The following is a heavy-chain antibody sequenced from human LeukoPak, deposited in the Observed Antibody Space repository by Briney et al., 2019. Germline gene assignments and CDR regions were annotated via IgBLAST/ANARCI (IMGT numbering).Heavy chain of an antibody. CDR3: AITRYGGGDRDDY. CDR2: INHSGST. D-gene: IGHD2-21*02. J-gene: IGHJ4*02. V-gene: IGHV4-34*01. CDR1: GGSFSSYY. Sequence: SETLSLTCAVYGGSFSSYYWSWIRQPPGKGLEWIGEINHSGSTNYNPSLKSRVTISVDTSKNQFSLKLSSVTAADTAVYYCAITRYGGGDRDDYWGQGTLVTVSS.